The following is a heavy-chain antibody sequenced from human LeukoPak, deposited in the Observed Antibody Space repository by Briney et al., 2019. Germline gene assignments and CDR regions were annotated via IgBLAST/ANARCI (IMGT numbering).Heavy chain of an antibody. D-gene: IGHD3-10*01. V-gene: IGHV3-23*01. CDR1: GFTFSSYA. CDR2: ISGSGGST. Sequence: PGGSLRLSCAASGFTFSSYAMSWVRQAPGKGLEWVSAISGSGGSTYYADSLKGRFTISRDNSKNTLYLQMNSLRAEDTAVYYCAKDRLVRGDGDDYWGQGTLVTVSS. CDR3: AKDRLVRGDGDDY. J-gene: IGHJ4*02.